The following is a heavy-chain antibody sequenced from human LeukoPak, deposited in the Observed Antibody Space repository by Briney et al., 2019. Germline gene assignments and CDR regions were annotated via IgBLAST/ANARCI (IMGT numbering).Heavy chain of an antibody. CDR2: ISSSGSTI. V-gene: IGHV3-48*03. D-gene: IGHD3-10*02. CDR1: GFTFSSYE. CDR3: AEHGITMTGGV. J-gene: IGHJ6*04. Sequence: VGSLRLSCAASGFTFSSYEMNSVRQTPGEGLWRVSYISSSGSTIYYAASVKGRFTITRDNAKNSLYLQMNSLRAEETAVYYCAEHGITMTGGVWGKGTTVTISS.